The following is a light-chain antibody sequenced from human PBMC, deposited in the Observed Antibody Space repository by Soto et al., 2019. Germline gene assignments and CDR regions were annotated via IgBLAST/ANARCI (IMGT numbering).Light chain of an antibody. V-gene: IGKV3-15*01. J-gene: IGKJ4*01. CDR1: QSVSSN. CDR2: GAS. Sequence: RASQSVSSNLAWYQHKPGQAPRLLIYGASTRATDIPARFSGSGYGTAYNLTLSSLQSGDFALPICEAPSTGAGSFGGGTKVDIK. CDR3: EAPSTGAGS.